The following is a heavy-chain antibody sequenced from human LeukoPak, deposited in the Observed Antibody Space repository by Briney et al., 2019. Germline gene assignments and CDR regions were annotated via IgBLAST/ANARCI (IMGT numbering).Heavy chain of an antibody. D-gene: IGHD6-19*01. CDR3: ASFLSGWRYWWFDP. CDR1: GFTVSSNY. V-gene: IGHV3-66*02. J-gene: IGHJ5*02. CDR2: IYSGGST. Sequence: GGSLRLSCAASGFTVSSNYMSWVRQAPGKGLEWVSVIYSGGSTYYADSVKGRFTISRDNSKNTLYLQMNSLRAEDTAVYYCASFLSGWRYWWFDPWGQGTLVTVSS.